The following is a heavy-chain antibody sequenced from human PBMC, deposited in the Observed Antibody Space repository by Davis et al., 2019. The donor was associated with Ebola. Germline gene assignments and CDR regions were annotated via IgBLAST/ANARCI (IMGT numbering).Heavy chain of an antibody. J-gene: IGHJ6*04. V-gene: IGHV3-66*01. Sequence: GESLKISCAASGFTVSSNYMSWVRQAPGKGLEWVSVLYSGGSTFYADSLKGRFTISRDNSRNTLFLHMNTLRAEDTAVYYCARDAAAGNLVYYGMDVWGKGTTVTVSS. CDR1: GFTVSSNY. D-gene: IGHD6-13*01. CDR3: ARDAAAGNLVYYGMDV. CDR2: LYSGGST.